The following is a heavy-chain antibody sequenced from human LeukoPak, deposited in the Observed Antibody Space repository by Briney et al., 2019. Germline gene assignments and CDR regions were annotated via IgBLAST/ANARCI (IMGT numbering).Heavy chain of an antibody. CDR2: INWNGGST. CDR1: GFTFDDYG. Sequence: GGSLRLSCAASGFTFDDYGMSWVRQAPGKGLEWVSGINWNGGSTGYADSVKGRFTIYRDNAKNSLYLQMNSLRAEDTALYYCARDYYDSSGPHDAFDIWGQGTMVTVSS. J-gene: IGHJ3*02. D-gene: IGHD3-22*01. V-gene: IGHV3-20*04. CDR3: ARDYYDSSGPHDAFDI.